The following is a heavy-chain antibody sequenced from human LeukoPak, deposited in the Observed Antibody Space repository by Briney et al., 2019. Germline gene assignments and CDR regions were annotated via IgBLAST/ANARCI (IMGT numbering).Heavy chain of an antibody. CDR1: GYSFTSYG. J-gene: IGHJ4*02. CDR3: ARSSIIAAAGPYYFDY. D-gene: IGHD6-13*01. CDR2: ISAYNGDT. V-gene: IGHV1-18*01. Sequence: GESLKISCKGSGYSFTSYGINWVRQAPGQGLEWMGWISAYNGDTNYAQKLQGRVTMTTDTSTSTAYMELRSLRSEDTAVYYCARSSIIAAAGPYYFDYWGQGTLVTVSS.